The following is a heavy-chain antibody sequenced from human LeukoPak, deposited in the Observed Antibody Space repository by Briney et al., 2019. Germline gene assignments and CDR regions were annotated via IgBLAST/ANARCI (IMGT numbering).Heavy chain of an antibody. J-gene: IGHJ4*02. D-gene: IGHD1-26*01. V-gene: IGHV3-21*04. CDR2: ISSSSSYI. CDR3: AKDSGSFDY. CDR1: GFTFSSYS. Sequence: PGGSLRLSCAASGFTFSSYSMNWVRQAPGKGLEWVSSISSSSSYIYYADSVRGRFTVSRDNSKNTLYLQMNSLRAEDTAVYYCAKDSGSFDYWGQGTLVTVSS.